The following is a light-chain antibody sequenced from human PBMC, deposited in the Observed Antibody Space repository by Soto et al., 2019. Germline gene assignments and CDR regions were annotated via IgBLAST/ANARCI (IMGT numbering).Light chain of an antibody. V-gene: IGKV1-33*01. CDR3: QQYDILTT. J-gene: IGKJ5*01. CDR1: QDITNF. Sequence: DIQMTQSPSSLSSSIGDRVTLTCQASQDITNFLNWYQQTTGKAPKLLLYAASTLETGVPSRFSGSGSRTDFTFTISRLQPDDIATYYYQQYDILTTFGQGTRLEIK. CDR2: AAS.